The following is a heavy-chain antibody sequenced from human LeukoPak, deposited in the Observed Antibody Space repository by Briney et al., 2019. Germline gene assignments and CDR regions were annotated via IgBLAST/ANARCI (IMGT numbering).Heavy chain of an antibody. J-gene: IGHJ5*02. CDR1: GYTFTGYY. CDR2: INPNSGGT. V-gene: IGHV1-2*02. D-gene: IGHD3-10*01. CDR3: ARGLPAQRYGSGRHNWFDP. Sequence: GASVKVSCKASGYTFTGYYMHWVRQAPGQGLEWMGWINPNSGGTNYAQKFQGRVTMTRDTSISTAYMELSRLRSDDTAVYYCARGLPAQRYGSGRHNWFDPWGQGTLVTVSS.